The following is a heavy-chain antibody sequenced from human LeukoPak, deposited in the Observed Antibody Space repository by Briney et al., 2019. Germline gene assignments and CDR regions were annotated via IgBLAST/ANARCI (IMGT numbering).Heavy chain of an antibody. Sequence: GGSLRLSCAASGFTFSNYWVHWVRQAPGKGLIWVSRINSDGSTTTYADSVKGRFTISRDNAKNTLYLQMDSLRAEDTAIYYCAKIPSATENFDYWGQGTLVMVSS. D-gene: IGHD5-12*01. V-gene: IGHV3-74*01. J-gene: IGHJ4*02. CDR1: GFTFSNYW. CDR2: INSDGSTT. CDR3: AKIPSATENFDY.